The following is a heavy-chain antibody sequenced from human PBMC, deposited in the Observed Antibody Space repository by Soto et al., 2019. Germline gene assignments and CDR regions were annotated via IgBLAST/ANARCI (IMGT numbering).Heavy chain of an antibody. D-gene: IGHD6-19*01. Sequence: EVQLLESGGGFVQPGGSLRLSCAASGFTFSNYAMSWVRQAPGKGLEWVSAIIAYGDSTHYADSVKGRFTISRDSPKNTLYLQMDSLRAEDTAVYYCAKDPLWYDSDWYPPHVFNPLGQGTLVTVSS. CDR2: IIAYGDST. CDR1: GFTFSNYA. CDR3: AKDPLWYDSDWYPPHVFNP. J-gene: IGHJ5*02. V-gene: IGHV3-23*01.